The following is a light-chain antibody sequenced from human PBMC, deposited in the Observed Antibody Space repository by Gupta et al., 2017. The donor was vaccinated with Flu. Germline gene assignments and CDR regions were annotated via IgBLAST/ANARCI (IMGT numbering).Light chain of an antibody. CDR3: AAWDDSLNGPV. CDR2: SDS. Sequence: QSVLTQPPSASGTPGQRVTISCSGSSSNIGSNSVNWYQQFPGTAPKRLISSDSQRPSGIPDRFSGSKSGTSASLAINGLQSEDEADYYCAAWDDSLNGPVLGGGTKLTVL. J-gene: IGLJ3*02. V-gene: IGLV1-44*01. CDR1: SSNIGSNS.